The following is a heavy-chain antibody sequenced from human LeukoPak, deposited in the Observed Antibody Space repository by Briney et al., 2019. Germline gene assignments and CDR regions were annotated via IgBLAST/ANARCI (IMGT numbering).Heavy chain of an antibody. Sequence: PGGSLRLSCAASGFTFSSYGMHWVRQAPGKGLEWVAVISYDGSNKYYADSVKGRFTIFRDNSKNTLYLQMNSLRAEDTAVYYCAREGWELPKDYWGQGTLVTVSS. CDR2: ISYDGSNK. D-gene: IGHD1-26*01. V-gene: IGHV3-30*03. CDR3: AREGWELPKDY. J-gene: IGHJ4*02. CDR1: GFTFSSYG.